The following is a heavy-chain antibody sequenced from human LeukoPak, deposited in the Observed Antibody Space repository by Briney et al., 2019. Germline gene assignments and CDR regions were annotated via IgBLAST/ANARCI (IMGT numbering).Heavy chain of an antibody. CDR1: GGSISTYY. Sequence: PSETLSLTCTVSGGSISTYYWNWIRQPAGKGLEWIGRIYTSGNTNYNPSLKSRVTMSLDTSKNQFSLKLSSVTAADTAVYYCARAAAATSRGFDYWGQGTLVTVSS. CDR3: ARAAAATSRGFDY. D-gene: IGHD6-25*01. CDR2: IYTSGNT. V-gene: IGHV4-4*07. J-gene: IGHJ4*02.